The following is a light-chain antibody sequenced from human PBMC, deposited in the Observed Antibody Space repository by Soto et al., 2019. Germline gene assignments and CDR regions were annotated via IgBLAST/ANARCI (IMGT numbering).Light chain of an antibody. J-gene: IGKJ4*01. CDR1: QSVSSN. V-gene: IGKV3-11*01. Sequence: IVLTQSPGTLSLSPGERATLSCRASQSVSSNLAWYQQKPGQAPSLLIYDAXXRATGIPARFSGSGSGTDFTLTISSLEPEDFAVYYCQQRSNWPPLTFGGGTKVDIK. CDR3: QQRSNWPPLT. CDR2: DAX.